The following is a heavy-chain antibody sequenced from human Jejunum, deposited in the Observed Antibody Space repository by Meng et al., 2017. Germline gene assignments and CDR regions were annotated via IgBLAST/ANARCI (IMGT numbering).Heavy chain of an antibody. Sequence: QLQLQESGPGLVKPSETLSLTFAVSGGSISTAGYYWGWIRQSAGKGLEWIGSIFYSGTTYYNPSLKSRVTISIDTSKNQFSLKMNSVTAADTAVYYCARDTAGFGPWGQGTLVTVSS. D-gene: IGHD6-13*01. CDR3: ARDTAGFGP. J-gene: IGHJ5*02. CDR1: GGSISTAGYY. CDR2: IFYSGTT. V-gene: IGHV4-39*07.